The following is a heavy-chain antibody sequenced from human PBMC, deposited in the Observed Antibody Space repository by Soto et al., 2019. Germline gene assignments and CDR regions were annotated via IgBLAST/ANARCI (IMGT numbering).Heavy chain of an antibody. Sequence: SVKVSCKASGYTFTGYYIHWVREAPGQGLEWMGWINPQTGGTSYAQKFQGRVTLSRDTSINTAYLELSRLRFDDAAVYFCARERYQVISDGMDVWGQGTTVTFSS. V-gene: IGHV1-2*02. D-gene: IGHD2-2*01. CDR3: ARERYQVISDGMDV. J-gene: IGHJ6*02. CDR2: INPQTGGT. CDR1: GYTFTGYY.